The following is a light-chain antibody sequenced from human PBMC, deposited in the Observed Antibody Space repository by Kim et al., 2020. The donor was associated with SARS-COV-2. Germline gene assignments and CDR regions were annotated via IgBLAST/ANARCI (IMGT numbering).Light chain of an antibody. CDR2: EVS. CDR1: SSDVGDYNF. Sequence: QSALTQPASVSGSPGQSITISCTGTSSDVGDYNFVSWYQQHPGKAPKLMIYEVSDRPSGVSNRFSGSKSGNTASLTISGLQAEDEAEYYCSSYTSSTPLYVFGPGTKVTVL. V-gene: IGLV2-14*01. J-gene: IGLJ1*01. CDR3: SSYTSSTPLYV.